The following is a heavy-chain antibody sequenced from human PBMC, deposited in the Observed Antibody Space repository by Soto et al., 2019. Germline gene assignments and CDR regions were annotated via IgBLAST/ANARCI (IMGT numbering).Heavy chain of an antibody. J-gene: IGHJ3*02. Sequence: GPSVKVSCKASGGTFSSYAISWVRQAPGQGLEWMGGIIPIFGTANYAQKFQGRVTITADESTSTAYMELSSLRSEDTAVYYCARTLGGLHAYAPPDAFDIWGQGTMVTVSS. V-gene: IGHV1-69*13. D-gene: IGHD3-10*01. CDR2: IIPIFGTA. CDR1: GGTFSSYA. CDR3: ARTLGGLHAYAPPDAFDI.